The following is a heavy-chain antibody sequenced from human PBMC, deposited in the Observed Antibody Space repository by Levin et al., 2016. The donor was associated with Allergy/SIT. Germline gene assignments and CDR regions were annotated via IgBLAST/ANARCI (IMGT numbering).Heavy chain of an antibody. Sequence: WIRQPPGKGLEWIGEIYHSGSTNYNPSLKSRVTISVDKSKNQFSLKLSSVTAADTAVYYCARGGYSNYDDGVWFDPWGQGTLVTVSS. V-gene: IGHV4-4*02. J-gene: IGHJ5*02. CDR2: IYHSGST. CDR3: ARGGYSNYDDGVWFDP. D-gene: IGHD4-11*01.